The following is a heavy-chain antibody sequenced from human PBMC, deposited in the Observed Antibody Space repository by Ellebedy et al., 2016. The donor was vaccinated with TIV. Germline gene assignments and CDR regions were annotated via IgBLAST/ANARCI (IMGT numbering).Heavy chain of an antibody. CDR1: GFTFSSYA. Sequence: GESLKISCAASGFTFSSYAMSWVRQAPGKGLEWVSALSGSGGSTYYADSVKGRFTISRDNSKNTLYLQMNSLRAEDTAVYYCAKGGWELSPFDYWGQGTLVTVSS. CDR2: LSGSGGST. CDR3: AKGGWELSPFDY. J-gene: IGHJ4*02. D-gene: IGHD1-26*01. V-gene: IGHV3-23*01.